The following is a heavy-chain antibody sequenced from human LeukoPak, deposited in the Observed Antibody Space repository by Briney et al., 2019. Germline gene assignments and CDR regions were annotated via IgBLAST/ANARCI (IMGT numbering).Heavy chain of an antibody. CDR1: GYSFTSYW. D-gene: IGHD2-15*01. V-gene: IGHV5-10-1*01. J-gene: IGHJ5*02. CDR2: TAPGDSYT. Sequence: GESLKISCKGSGYSFTSYWISWVRQMPGKGLEWMGRTAPGDSYTKYSPSFQGHVTISADKSITTAYLQWSSLKASDTAMYYCARHDGYCSGGSCRNWFDPWGQGTPVTVSS. CDR3: ARHDGYCSGGSCRNWFDP.